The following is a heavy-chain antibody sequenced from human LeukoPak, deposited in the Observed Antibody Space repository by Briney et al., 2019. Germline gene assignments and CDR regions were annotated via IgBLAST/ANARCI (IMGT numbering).Heavy chain of an antibody. D-gene: IGHD2-15*01. CDR2: ISGSGGST. V-gene: IGHV3-23*01. Sequence: GGSLRLSCAASGFTFSSYGMSWVRQAPGKGLEWVSAISGSGGSTYYADSVKGRFTISRDNSKNTLYLQMNSLRAEDTAVYYCAKGGTLYCSGGSCYWNWFDPWGQGTLVTVSS. CDR1: GFTFSSYG. J-gene: IGHJ5*02. CDR3: AKGGTLYCSGGSCYWNWFDP.